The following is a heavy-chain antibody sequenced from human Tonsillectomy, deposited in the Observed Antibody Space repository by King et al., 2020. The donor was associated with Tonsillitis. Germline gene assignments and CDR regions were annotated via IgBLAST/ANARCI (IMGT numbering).Heavy chain of an antibody. J-gene: IGHJ4*02. V-gene: IGHV3-23*04. CDR3: ARLSNSGWYDYFDY. CDR2: ISGSGGST. D-gene: IGHD6-19*01. CDR1: GFTFSSYA. Sequence: VQLVESGGGLVQPGGSLRLSCAASGFTFSSYAMTWVRQAPGKGLEWVSGISGSGGSTYHADSVKGRFTISRDNSKKTLYLQMNSVRVEDTAVYYCARLSNSGWYDYFDYWGQGTLVTVSS.